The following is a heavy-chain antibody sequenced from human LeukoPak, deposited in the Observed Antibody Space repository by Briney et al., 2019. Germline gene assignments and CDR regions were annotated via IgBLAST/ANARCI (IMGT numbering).Heavy chain of an antibody. CDR3: ARGYGALVG. V-gene: IGHV3-30-3*01. CDR2: ISYDGSNK. CDR1: GFTFSSYA. D-gene: IGHD1-1*01. J-gene: IGHJ4*02. Sequence: GRFLRLSCAASGFTFSSYAMHWVRQAPGKGLEWVAVISYDGSNKYYADSVKGRFTISRDNSKNTLYLQMNSLRAEDTAVYYCARGYGALVGWGQGTLVTVSS.